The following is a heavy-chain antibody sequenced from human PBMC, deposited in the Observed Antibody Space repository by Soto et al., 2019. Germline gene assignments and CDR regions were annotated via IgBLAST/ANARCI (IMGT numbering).Heavy chain of an antibody. CDR1: GYNFINYG. CDR3: VRDLDGSGSYYTGY. J-gene: IGHJ4*02. CDR2: IRVHNGNT. V-gene: IGHV1-18*01. Sequence: QVHLVQSGVEVKKPGASVKVSCKASGYNFINYGLLWVRRPPGQGLEWMGWIRVHNGNTNYAQNLQGRVTMTTDTSTSTAYMELRSLRSDDTAVYYCVRDLDGSGSYYTGYWGPGTLVTVSS. D-gene: IGHD3-10*01.